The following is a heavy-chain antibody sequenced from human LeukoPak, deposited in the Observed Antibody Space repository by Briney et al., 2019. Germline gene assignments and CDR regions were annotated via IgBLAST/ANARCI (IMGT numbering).Heavy chain of an antibody. CDR3: ATQVATISEPFDY. D-gene: IGHD5-12*01. Sequence: SETLSLTCTVSGGSISNSGHYWGWIRQPPGTGLEWIVSIYYSGSTYYNPPLKTPITVSVSTSKNQFSLKRDPVTAADTAVYYCATQVATISEPFDYWGRGPLVSVFS. CDR1: GGSISNSGHY. V-gene: IGHV4-39*01. CDR2: IYYSGST. J-gene: IGHJ4*02.